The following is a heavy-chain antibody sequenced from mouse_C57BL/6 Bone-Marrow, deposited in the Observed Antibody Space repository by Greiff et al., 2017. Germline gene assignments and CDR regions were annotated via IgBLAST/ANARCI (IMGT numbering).Heavy chain of an antibody. CDR3: ARSNYGSRGDVYFDY. Sequence: QVQLQQPGAELVKPGASVKMSCKASGYTFTSYWIPWVKQRPGQGLEWIGDIYPGSGSTNYNEKFKSKATLTVDTSSSTAYMQLSSLTSQGSAVYYCARSNYGSRGDVYFDYWGQGTSLTVSS. D-gene: IGHD1-1*01. J-gene: IGHJ2*02. V-gene: IGHV1-55*01. CDR2: IYPGSGST. CDR1: GYTFTSYW.